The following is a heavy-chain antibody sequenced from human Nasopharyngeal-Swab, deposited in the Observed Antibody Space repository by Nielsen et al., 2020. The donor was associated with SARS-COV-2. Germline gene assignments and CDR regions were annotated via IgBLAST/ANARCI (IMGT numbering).Heavy chain of an antibody. Sequence: VRQMPGKGLEWMGIIYPGDSDTRYSPSFQGQVTISADKSISTAYLQWSSLKASDTAMYYRARAVAGTYYYYGMDVWGQGTTVTVSS. V-gene: IGHV5-51*01. J-gene: IGHJ6*02. CDR3: ARAVAGTYYYYGMDV. D-gene: IGHD6-19*01. CDR2: IYPGDSDT.